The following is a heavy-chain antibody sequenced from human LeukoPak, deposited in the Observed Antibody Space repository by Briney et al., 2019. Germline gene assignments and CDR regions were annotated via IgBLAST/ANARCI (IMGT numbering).Heavy chain of an antibody. Sequence: GASVTVSCKASGYTFTRYYVHWVRQAPGQGLEWMGIINPSGGNTNYAQKFQGRVTMTRDMSTSTVYMELSSLRSEDTAVYYCARERSSGYNDAFDIWGQGTMVTVSS. D-gene: IGHD3-22*01. CDR1: GYTFTRYY. CDR2: INPSGGNT. CDR3: ARERSSGYNDAFDI. V-gene: IGHV1-46*01. J-gene: IGHJ3*02.